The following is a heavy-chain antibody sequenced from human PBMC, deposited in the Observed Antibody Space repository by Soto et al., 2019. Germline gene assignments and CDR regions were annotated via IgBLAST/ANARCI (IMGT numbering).Heavy chain of an antibody. Sequence: SETLSLTCTVSGGSISSSSYYWGWIRQPPGKGLEWIGSIYYSGSTYYNPSLKSRVTISVDTSKNQFSLKLSSVTAADTAVYYCARPAAYCSSTSCHPSYYFDYWGQGTLVTVSS. CDR2: IYYSGST. V-gene: IGHV4-39*01. CDR1: GGSISSSSYY. D-gene: IGHD2-2*01. J-gene: IGHJ4*02. CDR3: ARPAAYCSSTSCHPSYYFDY.